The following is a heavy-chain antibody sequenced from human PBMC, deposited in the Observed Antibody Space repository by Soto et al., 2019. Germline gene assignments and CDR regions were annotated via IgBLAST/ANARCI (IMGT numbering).Heavy chain of an antibody. CDR1: GFTFSSYW. V-gene: IGHV3-74*01. Sequence: GGSLRLSCAASGFTFSSYWMHLVRQAPGKGLVWVSRINSDGSSTSYADSVKGRFTISRDNAKNTLYLQMNSLRAEDTAVYYCARENDFWTFDYYGMDVWGQGTTVTVSS. D-gene: IGHD3-3*01. CDR2: INSDGSST. CDR3: ARENDFWTFDYYGMDV. J-gene: IGHJ6*02.